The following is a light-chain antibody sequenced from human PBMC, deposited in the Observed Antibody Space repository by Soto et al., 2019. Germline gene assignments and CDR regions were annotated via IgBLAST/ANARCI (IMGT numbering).Light chain of an antibody. CDR1: QSLLHSNGYNY. CDR3: MQPLQSSK. J-gene: IGKJ1*01. V-gene: IGKV2-28*01. CDR2: LGS. Sequence: DIVMTQSPLSLPVTPGEPASISCRSSQSLLHSNGYNYLDWYLQKPGQSPQLLSYLGSNRAYGAPDRFSGSGSGTDFTRKISGVEAEDVGVYYCMQPLQSSKFGQGTKV.